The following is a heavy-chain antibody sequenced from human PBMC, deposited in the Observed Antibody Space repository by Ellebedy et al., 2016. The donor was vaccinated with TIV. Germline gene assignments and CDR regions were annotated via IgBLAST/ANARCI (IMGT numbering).Heavy chain of an antibody. CDR1: GFTFSSYP. Sequence: PGGSLGLSCSASGFTFSSYPMHWVRQAPGKGLEYVSAISSNGGSTYYADSVKGRFTISRDNSKNTLYLQMGSLRAEDTAVYYCVKIVATIRDRDYWGQGTLVTVSS. D-gene: IGHD5-12*01. CDR2: ISSNGGST. CDR3: VKIVATIRDRDY. V-gene: IGHV3-64D*06. J-gene: IGHJ4*02.